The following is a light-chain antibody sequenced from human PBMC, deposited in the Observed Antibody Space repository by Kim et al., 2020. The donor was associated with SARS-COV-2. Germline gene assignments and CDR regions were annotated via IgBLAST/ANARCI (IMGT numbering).Light chain of an antibody. Sequence: GQTVRITCRGDSLRRYYATWYQQKPGQAPVLVNYAKNIRPSGIPDRFSGSSSGNTASLTITGAQAEDEADYYCNSRDSSGNHPWVFGGGTQLTVL. J-gene: IGLJ3*02. CDR1: SLRRYY. V-gene: IGLV3-19*01. CDR3: NSRDSSGNHPWV. CDR2: AKN.